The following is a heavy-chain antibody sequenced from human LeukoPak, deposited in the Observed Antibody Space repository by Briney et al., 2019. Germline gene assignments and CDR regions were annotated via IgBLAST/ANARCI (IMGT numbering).Heavy chain of an antibody. J-gene: IGHJ4*02. CDR2: INHSGST. V-gene: IGHV4-34*01. CDR3: ARRAYSAAYWKHFDY. Sequence: SETLSLTCAVYGGSFSGYYWSWIRQPPGKGLEWIGEINHSGSTNYNPSLKSRVTISVDTSKNQFSLKLNSVTAADTAVYFCARRAYSAAYWKHFDYWGQGTLVTVST. D-gene: IGHD1-1*01. CDR1: GGSFSGYY.